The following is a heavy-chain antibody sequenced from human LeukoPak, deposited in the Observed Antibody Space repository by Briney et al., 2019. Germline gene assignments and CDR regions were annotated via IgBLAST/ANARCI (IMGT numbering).Heavy chain of an antibody. D-gene: IGHD3-22*01. J-gene: IGHJ3*02. CDR2: ISYDGSNK. CDR1: GFTFSSYG. CDR3: ASNYYDSSGDAFDI. V-gene: IGHV3-30*03. Sequence: PGRSLRLSCAASGFTFSSYGMHWVRQAPGKGLEWVAVISYDGSNKYYADSVKGRFTISRDNSKNTLCLQMDSLRAEDTAVYYCASNYYDSSGDAFDIWGQGTMVTVSS.